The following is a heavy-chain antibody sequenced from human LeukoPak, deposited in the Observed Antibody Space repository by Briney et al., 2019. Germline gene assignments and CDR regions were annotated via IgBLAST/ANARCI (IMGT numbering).Heavy chain of an antibody. D-gene: IGHD3-22*01. CDR2: INPNSGGT. J-gene: IGHJ4*02. Sequence: ASVKVSCKASGYTFTGYYMHWVRQAPGQGLEWMGWINPNSGGTNYAQKFQGRVTMTRDTPISTAYMELSRLRSDDTAVYYCARDRRYYDSSGYPDYWGQGTLVTVSS. CDR1: GYTFTGYY. V-gene: IGHV1-2*02. CDR3: ARDRRYYDSSGYPDY.